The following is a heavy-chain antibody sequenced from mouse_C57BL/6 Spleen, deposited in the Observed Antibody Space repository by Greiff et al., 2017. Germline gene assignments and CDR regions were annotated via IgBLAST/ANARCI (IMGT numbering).Heavy chain of an antibody. CDR3: ARADPPIYYDYSAWFAY. V-gene: IGHV5-4*03. Sequence: EVKVVESGGGLVKPGGSLKLSCAASGFTFSSYAMSWVRQTPEKRLEWVATISDGGSYTYYPDNVKGRFTISRDNAKNNLYLQMSHLKSEDTAMYYCARADPPIYYDYSAWFAYWGQGTLVTVSA. CDR1: GFTFSSYA. CDR2: ISDGGSYT. J-gene: IGHJ3*01. D-gene: IGHD2-4*01.